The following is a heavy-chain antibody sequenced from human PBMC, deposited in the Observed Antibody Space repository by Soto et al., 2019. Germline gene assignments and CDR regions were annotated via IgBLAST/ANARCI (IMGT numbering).Heavy chain of an antibody. CDR2: ISGSGGST. D-gene: IGHD5-12*01. CDR3: AKGKSRDGYKKNGMDV. J-gene: IGHJ6*02. CDR1: GFTFSSYA. V-gene: IGHV3-23*01. Sequence: EVQLLESGGGLVQPGGSLRLSCAASGFTFSSYAMSWVRQAPGKGLEWVSAISGSGGSTYYADSVKGRFTISRDNSKNTRYLQMNSLRAEDTAVYYCAKGKSRDGYKKNGMDVWGQGTTVTVSS.